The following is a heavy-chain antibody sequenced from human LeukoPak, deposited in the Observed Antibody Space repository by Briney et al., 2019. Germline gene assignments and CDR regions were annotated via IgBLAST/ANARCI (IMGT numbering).Heavy chain of an antibody. D-gene: IGHD1-26*01. CDR3: ARGGTYSFDY. J-gene: IGHJ4*02. CDR2: VHSDGRST. V-gene: IGHV3-74*01. CDR1: GFTFSNYW. Sequence: PGGSLRLSCAASGFTFSNYWMHWVRQAPGKGLVWVSRVHSDGRSTTYADSVKGRFTISRDNAKNTLYLQMNSLRVEDTAVYYCARGGTYSFDYWGQGTLVTASS.